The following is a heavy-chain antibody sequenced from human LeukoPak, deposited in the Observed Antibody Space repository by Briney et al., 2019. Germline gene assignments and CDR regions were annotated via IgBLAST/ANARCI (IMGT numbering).Heavy chain of an antibody. Sequence: ASVKVSCKASGYTFTGYYMHWVRQAPGQGLDWMGWINPNSGGTNYAQKFQGRVTMTRDTSISTAYMELSRLRSDDTAVYYCASPGSYGSGSYYNASGESVHYYYYGMDVWGQGTTVTVSS. J-gene: IGHJ6*02. CDR3: ASPGSYGSGSYYNASGESVHYYYYGMDV. V-gene: IGHV1-2*02. CDR1: GYTFTGYY. CDR2: INPNSGGT. D-gene: IGHD3-10*01.